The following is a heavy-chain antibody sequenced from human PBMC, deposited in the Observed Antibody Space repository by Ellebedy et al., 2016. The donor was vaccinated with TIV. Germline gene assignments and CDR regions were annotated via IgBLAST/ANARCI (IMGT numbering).Heavy chain of an antibody. V-gene: IGHV4-59*08. D-gene: IGHD5-12*01. J-gene: IGHJ4*02. CDR2: IYDSGST. Sequence: SETLSLTCTVSGGSISSYYWSWIRQAPGKGLEWIGDIYDSGSTNYNPSLKSRVTISLDTSKNQFSLKLNSVTAADTAVYNCARRWLRGHYFDYWGQGTLVTVSS. CDR3: ARRWLRGHYFDY. CDR1: GGSISSYY.